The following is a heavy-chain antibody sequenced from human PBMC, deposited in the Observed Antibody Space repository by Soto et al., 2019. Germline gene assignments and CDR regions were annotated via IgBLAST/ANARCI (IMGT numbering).Heavy chain of an antibody. CDR3: ARYSGNYQDAFDI. D-gene: IGHD1-26*01. CDR1: GFTFTLYS. J-gene: IGHJ3*02. CDR2: INGGSGKP. V-gene: IGHV1-3*01. Sequence: QVQLVQSGAEVKKPGASVKVSCRASGFTFTLYSMHWVRQAPGQRLEWMGWINGGSGKPKYSKKFQGRATIARDTSASTAYMEVSSLRSEDTAVYYCARYSGNYQDAFDIWGQGTMVTVSS.